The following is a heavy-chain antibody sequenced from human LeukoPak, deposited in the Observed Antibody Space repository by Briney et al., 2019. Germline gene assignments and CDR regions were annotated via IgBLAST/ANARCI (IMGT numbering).Heavy chain of an antibody. CDR2: INPNSGGT. D-gene: IGHD6-6*01. Sequence: ASVPVSCKASGYTFTGYYMHWVRQAPGQGLEWMGWINPNSGGTNYAQKFQGRVTMTRDTSISTAYMELSRLRSDDTAVYYCARDLGQLGVERYFDYWGQGTLVTVSS. V-gene: IGHV1-2*02. CDR3: ARDLGQLGVERYFDY. J-gene: IGHJ4*02. CDR1: GYTFTGYY.